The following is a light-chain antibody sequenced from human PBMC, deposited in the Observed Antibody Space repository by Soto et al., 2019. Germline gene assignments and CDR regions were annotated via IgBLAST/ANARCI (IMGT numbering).Light chain of an antibody. V-gene: IGKV1-5*01. J-gene: IGKJ2*01. CDR2: DAS. CDR1: ESISNW. Sequence: DIQMTQSPSILSASVGDRVAITCRASESISNWLAWYQQKPGKAPKVLIYDASRLQSGVPERFSGSGSGTEFTLTINSRRADDIATYYCQQYKSYSYTFGPGTNLEI. CDR3: QQYKSYSYT.